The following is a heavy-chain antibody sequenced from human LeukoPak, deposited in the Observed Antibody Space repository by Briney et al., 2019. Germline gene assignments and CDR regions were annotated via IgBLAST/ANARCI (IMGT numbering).Heavy chain of an antibody. CDR1: GFTFSSYE. Sequence: GGSLRLSCAASGFTFSSYEMNWVRQAPGKGLEWVANINRDASEKYYVDSVKGRFTISRDNAKNSLYLQMTSLRADDTAVYYCARDNPMVYATYDHWGQGTLVTVSS. V-gene: IGHV3-7*01. CDR2: INRDASEK. D-gene: IGHD2-8*01. J-gene: IGHJ4*02. CDR3: ARDNPMVYATYDH.